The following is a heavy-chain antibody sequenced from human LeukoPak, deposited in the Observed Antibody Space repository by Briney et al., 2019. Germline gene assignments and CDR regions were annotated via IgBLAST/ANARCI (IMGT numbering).Heavy chain of an antibody. V-gene: IGHV4-34*01. CDR2: INHSGST. CDR1: GGSFSGYY. D-gene: IGHD6-19*01. J-gene: IGHJ4*02. CDR3: ARGYSGWYYYFDY. Sequence: PSETLSLTCAVYGGSFSGYYWSWIRQPPGKGLEWIGEINHSGSTNYNPSLESRVTISVDTSKNQFSLKLSSVTAADTAVYYCARGYSGWYYYFDYWGQGTLVTVSS.